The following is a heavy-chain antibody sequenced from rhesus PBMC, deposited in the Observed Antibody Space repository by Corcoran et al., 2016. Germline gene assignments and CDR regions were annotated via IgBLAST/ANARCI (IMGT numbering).Heavy chain of an antibody. CDR2: IHGNSAAT. D-gene: IGHD5-24*01. Sequence: QVKLQQWGEGLVKPSETLSLTCAVYGGSGRGHYYWTWTRQPAGKGLEWIGNIHGNSAATNYHRSLQKRVTISKDTSKNQFSLKLRSVTPADTAIYFCARLYSGYGSAYWYFDVWGPGTPITISS. V-gene: IGHV4-73*01. CDR3: ARLYSGYGSAYWYFDV. J-gene: IGHJ2*01. CDR1: GGSGRGHYY.